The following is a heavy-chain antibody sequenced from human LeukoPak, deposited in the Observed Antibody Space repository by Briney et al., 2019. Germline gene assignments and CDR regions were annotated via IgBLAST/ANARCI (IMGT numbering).Heavy chain of an antibody. CDR2: IRAYNGNT. V-gene: IGHV1-18*01. J-gene: IGHJ5*02. CDR1: GYTFTSYG. D-gene: IGHD1-26*01. Sequence: ASAKDSCKASGYTFTSYGISRGRQAPGQGLEWMGWIRAYNGNTNYAQKLQGRVTMTTDTSTSTAYMELRNLRSDDTAVYYCARSATNNIVGATAWFDPWGQGTLVTVSS. CDR3: ARSATNNIVGATAWFDP.